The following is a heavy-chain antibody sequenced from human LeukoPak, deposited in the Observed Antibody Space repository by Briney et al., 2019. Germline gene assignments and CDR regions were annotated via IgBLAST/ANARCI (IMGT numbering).Heavy chain of an antibody. V-gene: IGHV3-7*03. CDR1: GLTFSDYW. Sequence: GGTLRLSCVASGLTFSDYWVNWVRPATGKGVEWVAIIKQDGSEKLYVDSVKGRFTISRDQAKSSLYLQINNLRAEDTAMYYCVSGIGWLPDYWGQGTPVTVSS. J-gene: IGHJ4*02. CDR2: IKQDGSEK. D-gene: IGHD6-19*01. CDR3: VSGIGWLPDY.